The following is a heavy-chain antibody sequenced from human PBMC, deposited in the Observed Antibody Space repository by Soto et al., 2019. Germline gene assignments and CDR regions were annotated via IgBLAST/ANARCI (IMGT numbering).Heavy chain of an antibody. J-gene: IGHJ4*02. CDR1: GFTFSSYA. CDR3: TRLYCGGDCDFDS. CDR2: IRDKANSYAT. V-gene: IGHV3-73*01. Sequence: GGALRLSCAASGFTFSSYAMHWVRPASGKGLEWVGRIRDKANSYATAYTASVKGRFTISRDDSKNTAYLQMNSLKTEDTAVYYCTRLYCGGDCDFDSWGQGTLVTVSS. D-gene: IGHD2-21*02.